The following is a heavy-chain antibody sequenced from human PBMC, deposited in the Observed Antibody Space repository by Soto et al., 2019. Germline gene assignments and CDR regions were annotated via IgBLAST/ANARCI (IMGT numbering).Heavy chain of an antibody. CDR3: ARVLRPYYYDSSGYPVWFDP. CDR2: IYYSGST. CDR1: GGSISSGDYY. J-gene: IGHJ5*02. V-gene: IGHV4-30-4*01. D-gene: IGHD3-22*01. Sequence: SETLSLTCTVSGGSISSGDYYWSWIRQPPGKGLEWIGYIYYSGSTYYNPSLKSRVTISVDTSKNQFSLKLSSVTAADTAVYYCARVLRPYYYDSSGYPVWFDPWGQGTLVTVSS.